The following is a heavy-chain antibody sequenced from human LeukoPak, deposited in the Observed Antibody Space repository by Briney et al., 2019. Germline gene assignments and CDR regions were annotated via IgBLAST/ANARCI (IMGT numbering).Heavy chain of an antibody. D-gene: IGHD3-3*01. J-gene: IGHJ4*02. Sequence: GGSLRLSCAASGFTFSTYGMHWVRQAPGKGLEWVAFIRYDGSNKYYADSVKGRFTISRDNSKNTLYLQMNSLRAEDTAVYYCARDMRTGDFWSGYSDYWGQGTLVTVSS. CDR2: IRYDGSNK. CDR1: GFTFSTYG. CDR3: ARDMRTGDFWSGYSDY. V-gene: IGHV3-30*02.